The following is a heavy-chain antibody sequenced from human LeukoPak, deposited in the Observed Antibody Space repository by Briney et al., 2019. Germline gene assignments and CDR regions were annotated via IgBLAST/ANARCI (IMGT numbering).Heavy chain of an antibody. D-gene: IGHD2-2*01. J-gene: IGHJ5*02. CDR1: GYTFTGYY. V-gene: IGHV1-2*02. CDR2: INPNSGGT. Sequence: ASVKVSCKASGYTFTGYYMHWVRQAPGQGLEWMVWINPNSGGTNYAQKFQGRVTMTRDTSISTAYMELSRLRSDDTAVYYCARDDGYCSSTSCTVGFDPWGQGTLVTVSS. CDR3: ARDDGYCSSTSCTVGFDP.